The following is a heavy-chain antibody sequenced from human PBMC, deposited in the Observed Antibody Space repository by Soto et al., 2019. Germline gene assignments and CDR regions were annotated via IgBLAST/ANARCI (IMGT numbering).Heavy chain of an antibody. CDR1: GGTFSSYA. J-gene: IGHJ6*02. D-gene: IGHD2-21*02. V-gene: IGHV1-69*01. CDR2: IIPIFGTA. CDR3: ARGAPLIVVVTARFYGMDV. Sequence: QVQLVQSGAEVKKPGSSVKVSCKASGGTFSSYAISWVRQAPGQGLEWMGGIIPIFGTANYAQKFQGRVTITADESTSTAYMELSSLRSEDTAVYYCARGAPLIVVVTARFYGMDVWGQGTTVTVSS.